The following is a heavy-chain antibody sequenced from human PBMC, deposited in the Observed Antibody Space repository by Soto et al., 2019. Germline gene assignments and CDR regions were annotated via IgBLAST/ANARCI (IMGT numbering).Heavy chain of an antibody. D-gene: IGHD6-6*01. CDR3: ARERPDGARLDP. Sequence: PSETLSLTCTVSGGTISSWYWSWIRQPPGKGLEWIGYIYYSGSTYYNPSLKSRVTISVDTSKNQFSLKLSSVTAADTAVYYCARERPDGARLDPWGQGTLVTVSS. V-gene: IGHV4-59*12. J-gene: IGHJ5*02. CDR2: IYYSGST. CDR1: GGTISSWY.